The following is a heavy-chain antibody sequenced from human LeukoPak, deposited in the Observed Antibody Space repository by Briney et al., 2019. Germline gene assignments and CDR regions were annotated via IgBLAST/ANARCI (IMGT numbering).Heavy chain of an antibody. CDR3: ASRYSSSYALYYYYGMDV. CDR2: IYYNGRT. Sequence: PSETLSLTCTVSGGSTRSGGYYWSWIRQHPGKGLEWIGYIYYNGRTYYNPSLKSRVTISVDTSKNQFSLKLSSVTAADTAVYYCASRYSSSYALYYYYGMDVWGQGTTVTVSS. CDR1: GGSTRSGGYY. D-gene: IGHD6-13*01. J-gene: IGHJ6*02. V-gene: IGHV4-30-4*01.